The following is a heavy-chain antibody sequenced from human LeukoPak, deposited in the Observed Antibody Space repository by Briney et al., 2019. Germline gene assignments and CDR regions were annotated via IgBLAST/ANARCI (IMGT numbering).Heavy chain of an antibody. CDR3: GRYYDGGGPRRRFFVS. J-gene: IGHJ4*02. CDR2: VYSSGDT. D-gene: IGHD3-22*01. CDR1: GGSLTSYY. Sequence: PSETLSLTCTVPGGSLTSYYWSWIRQPPGKGLEWIGYVYSSGDTHYNPSLKSRVTISPVTSGYLFSLILASMCAPGTAVYYSGRYYDGGGPRRRFFVSWGQRTLVTVSS. V-gene: IGHV4-59*01.